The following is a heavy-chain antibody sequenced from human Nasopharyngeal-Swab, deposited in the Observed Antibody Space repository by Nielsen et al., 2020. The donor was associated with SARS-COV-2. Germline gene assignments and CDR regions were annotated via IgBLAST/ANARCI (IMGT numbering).Heavy chain of an antibody. CDR1: GGSISSSSYY. V-gene: IGHV4-39*01. CDR2: INYSGST. J-gene: IGHJ5*02. D-gene: IGHD6-6*01. Sequence: SETLSLTCTVSGGSISSSSYYWGWIRQPPGKGLEWIGSINYSGSTYYNPSLKSRVTISVDTSKNQSSLKLSSVTAADTAVYYCARQEYLNWFDPWGQGTLVTVSS. CDR3: ARQEYLNWFDP.